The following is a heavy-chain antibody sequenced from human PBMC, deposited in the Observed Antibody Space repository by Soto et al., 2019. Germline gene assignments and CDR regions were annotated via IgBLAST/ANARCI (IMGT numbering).Heavy chain of an antibody. Sequence: QVQLVESGGGVVQPGSSLRLSCAASGFKLSDCAIHWVRQAPVKGLALVAFITKVGFDKFYVDSVKGPFSISRDDSHRTVFLPMNRLGTEDTGVYCCAVDLGGYAHPSYKSNYWGQGTLVNVSS. CDR1: GFKLSDCA. CDR2: ITKVGFDK. CDR3: AVDLGGYAHPSYKSNY. V-gene: IGHV3-30*04. D-gene: IGHD5-12*01. J-gene: IGHJ4*02.